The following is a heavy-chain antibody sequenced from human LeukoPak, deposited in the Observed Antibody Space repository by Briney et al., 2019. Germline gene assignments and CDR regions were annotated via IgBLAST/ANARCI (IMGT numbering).Heavy chain of an antibody. V-gene: IGHV3-23*01. CDR1: GFTFSSYA. D-gene: IGHD2-2*02. J-gene: IGHJ5*02. CDR3: AKASVAIPQYCNS. CDR2: ISGTGSST. Sequence: GGSLRPSCAASGFTFSSYAMNWVRQAPGKGLEWVSTISGTGSSTYYADSAKGRFTISRDNSKDTLFLQLNSLTAADTAMYFCAKASVAIPQYCNSWGQGTLVTVSS.